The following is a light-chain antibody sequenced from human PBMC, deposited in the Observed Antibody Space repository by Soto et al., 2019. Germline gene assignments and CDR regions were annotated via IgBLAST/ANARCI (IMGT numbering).Light chain of an antibody. CDR2: EVS. Sequence: QSALTQPASVSGSPGQSITISCTGTSSDVGGYNYVSWYQQHPGKAPKLMIYEVSNRPSGVSHRFSGSKSGNTASLTISGLQAEDEADYYCSSYTSSITRYVFGAGTKLTVL. V-gene: IGLV2-14*01. J-gene: IGLJ1*01. CDR1: SSDVGGYNY. CDR3: SSYTSSITRYV.